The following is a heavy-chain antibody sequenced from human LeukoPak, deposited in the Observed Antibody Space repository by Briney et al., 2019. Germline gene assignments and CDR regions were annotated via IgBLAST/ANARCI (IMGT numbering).Heavy chain of an antibody. CDR1: GFTFSSYS. D-gene: IGHD3-3*01. CDR2: ISSSSSYI. J-gene: IGHJ3*02. CDR3: ASGYIGFTIFGAGGAFDI. V-gene: IGHV3-21*01. Sequence: GGSLRLSCAASGFTFSSYSMNWVRQAPGKGLEWVSSISSSSSYIYYANSVKGRFTISRDNTKNSLYLQMNSLRAEDTAVYYCASGYIGFTIFGAGGAFDIWGQGTMVTVSS.